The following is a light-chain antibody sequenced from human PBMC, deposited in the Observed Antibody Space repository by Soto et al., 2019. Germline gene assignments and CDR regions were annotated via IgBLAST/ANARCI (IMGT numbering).Light chain of an antibody. CDR1: RSDIGDSNF. CDR2: QVN. CDR3: ASFGSGTILV. Sequence: QSALTQPASVSGSPGQSVTISCTGSRSDIGDSNFISWYQHSPGKAPRLLIYQVNNRPSGVSGRFSGSKAGNTAALTISGLLDDDEADYCCASFGSGTILVFGSGTKLTVL. V-gene: IGLV2-14*01. J-gene: IGLJ1*01.